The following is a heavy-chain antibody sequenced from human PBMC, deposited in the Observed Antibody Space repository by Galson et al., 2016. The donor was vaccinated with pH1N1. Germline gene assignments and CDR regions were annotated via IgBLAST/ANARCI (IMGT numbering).Heavy chain of an antibody. J-gene: IGHJ6*02. V-gene: IGHV3-30*18. D-gene: IGHD3-9*01. CDR1: GFCFSNYG. CDR3: AKDRPQMMLRYFDWLLGDAMDV. Sequence: SLRLSCAASGFCFSNYGMHWVRQAPGKGPEWVAVISFDGSNKNYADSVRGRVTISRDNSKNTLFLLLDSLRPEDTAVYYCAKDRPQMMLRYFDWLLGDAMDVWGQGTTVTVSS. CDR2: ISFDGSNK.